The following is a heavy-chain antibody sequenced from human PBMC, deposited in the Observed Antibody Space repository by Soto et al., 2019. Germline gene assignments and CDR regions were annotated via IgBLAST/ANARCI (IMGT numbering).Heavy chain of an antibody. CDR1: GFSLSSRGVG. D-gene: IGHD2-15*01. CDR3: AHRYCSGGSCYSGLDY. CDR2: IYWDDDK. V-gene: IGHV2-5*02. Sequence: SGPNLVNTTQTLTLSCTFSGFSLSSRGVGVAWIRQPPGKALEWLALIYWDDDKRYSPSLKSRLTITKDTSKNQVVLTVTNMDPVDTATYYCAHRYCSGGSCYSGLDYWGPGTLVTVSS. J-gene: IGHJ4*02.